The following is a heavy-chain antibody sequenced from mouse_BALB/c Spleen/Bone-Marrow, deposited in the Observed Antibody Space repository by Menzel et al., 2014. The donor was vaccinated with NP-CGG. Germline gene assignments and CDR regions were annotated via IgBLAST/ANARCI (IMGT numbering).Heavy chain of an antibody. J-gene: IGHJ3*01. CDR1: GYAFXRSW. CDR3: AGSTPLAY. D-gene: IGHD1-1*01. V-gene: IGHV1-80*01. CDR2: IYPGDDDT. Sequence: VKLMESGAELVRPGSSVKISCKASGYAFXRSWMNWVKQRPGQGLEWIGQIYPGDDDTNYSGKFKGRATLTADKSSGTAYMQLSSLTSEDSAVYFCAGSTPLAYWGQGTLVTVSA.